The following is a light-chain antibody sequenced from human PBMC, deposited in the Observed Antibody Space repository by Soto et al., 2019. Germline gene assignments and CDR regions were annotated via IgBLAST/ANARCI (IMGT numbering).Light chain of an antibody. CDR3: QSYDSSLSGLWV. CDR2: EVS. CDR1: SSDVGSYNR. J-gene: IGLJ3*02. Sequence: QSALTQPPSVSGSPGQSVTISCTGTSSDVGSYNRVSWYQQPPGTAPKLMIYEVSNRPSGVPDRFSGSKSGTSASLAITGLQAEDEADYYCQSYDSSLSGLWVFGGGTKVTV. V-gene: IGLV2-18*02.